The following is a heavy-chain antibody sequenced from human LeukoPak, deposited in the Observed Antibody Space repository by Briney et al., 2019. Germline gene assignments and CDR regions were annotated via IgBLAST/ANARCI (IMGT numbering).Heavy chain of an antibody. V-gene: IGHV4-59*08. J-gene: IGHJ4*02. CDR2: IYYSGST. Sequence: SETLSLTCTVSGGSMSPYQWGWIRQPPGKGLEWTGYIYYSGSTNYNPSLNSRVTMSVDTSKNQFSLRLSSVTAADTAIYYCARAVSGRFDYWGQGTLVTVSS. CDR3: ARAVSGRFDY. CDR1: GGSMSPYQ. D-gene: IGHD6-19*01.